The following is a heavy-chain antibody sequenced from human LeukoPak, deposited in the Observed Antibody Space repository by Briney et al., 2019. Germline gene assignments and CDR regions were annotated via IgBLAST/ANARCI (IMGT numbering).Heavy chain of an antibody. CDR3: ARGGSPVWFGELWAEFDY. J-gene: IGHJ4*02. CDR2: IKEDGSEK. Sequence: GGSLGLSCAASGFTFSSYWMNWARQALGKGLEWVANIKEDGSEKNYVDSVKGRFTISRDNAKNSLFLQMNSLRADDTAVYYCARGGSPVWFGELWAEFDYWGQGTLVTVSS. CDR1: GFTFSSYW. D-gene: IGHD3-10*01. V-gene: IGHV3-7*04.